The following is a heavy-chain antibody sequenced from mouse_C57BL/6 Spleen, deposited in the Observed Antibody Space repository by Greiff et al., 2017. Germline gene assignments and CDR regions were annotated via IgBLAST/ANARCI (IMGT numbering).Heavy chain of an antibody. CDR1: GYTFTDYN. CDR2: INPNNGGT. V-gene: IGHV1-18*01. D-gene: IGHD2-4*01. J-gene: IGHJ2*01. CDR3: ARTEFGDYDGEVYCDY. Sequence: EVQLQESGPELVKPGASVKIPCKASGYTFTDYNMGWVKQSHGKSLEWIGDINPNNGGTIYNQKFKGKATLTVDKSSSTAYMELRSLTSEDTAVYYCARTEFGDYDGEVYCDYWGQGTTLTVSS.